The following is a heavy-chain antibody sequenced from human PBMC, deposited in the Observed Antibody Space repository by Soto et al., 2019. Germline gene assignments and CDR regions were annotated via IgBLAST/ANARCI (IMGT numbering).Heavy chain of an antibody. D-gene: IGHD6-13*01. V-gene: IGHV3-73*01. Sequence: PGGSLRLSCAASGFTFSGSAMHWVRQASGKGLEWVGRIRSKANSYATAYAASVKGRFTISRDDSKNTAYLQMNSLKTEDTAVYYCTRLGIAAAGTTDYWGQGTLVTVSS. CDR2: IRSKANSYAT. J-gene: IGHJ4*02. CDR1: GFTFSGSA. CDR3: TRLGIAAAGTTDY.